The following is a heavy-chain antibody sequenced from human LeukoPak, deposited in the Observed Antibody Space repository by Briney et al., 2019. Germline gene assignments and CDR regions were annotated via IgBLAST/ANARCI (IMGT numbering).Heavy chain of an antibody. CDR3: ARLGDSYATDY. CDR1: GGSISSSNYN. V-gene: IGHV4-39*01. Sequence: SETLSLNCTVSGGSISSSNYNWGWIRQPPGKGLEWVGSIYYSGSTYYNPSLKSRVTISVDTSKNQFSLKLSSVTAADTAVYYCARLGDSYATDYWGQGTLVTVSS. J-gene: IGHJ4*02. D-gene: IGHD5-18*01. CDR2: IYYSGST.